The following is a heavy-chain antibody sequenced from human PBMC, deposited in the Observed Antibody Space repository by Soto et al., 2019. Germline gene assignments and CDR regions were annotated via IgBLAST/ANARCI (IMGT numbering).Heavy chain of an antibody. D-gene: IGHD2-15*01. Sequence: QVQLVQSGAEVKKPGASVKVSCKASGYTFTSYDINWVRQATGQGLEWMGWMNPNSGNTGYAQKFQGRVTMTRNTYISTAYMELSSLRSEDTAVYYGARGGQYCSGGSCYSFDAFDIWGQGTMVTVSS. CDR2: MNPNSGNT. CDR3: ARGGQYCSGGSCYSFDAFDI. CDR1: GYTFTSYD. J-gene: IGHJ3*02. V-gene: IGHV1-8*01.